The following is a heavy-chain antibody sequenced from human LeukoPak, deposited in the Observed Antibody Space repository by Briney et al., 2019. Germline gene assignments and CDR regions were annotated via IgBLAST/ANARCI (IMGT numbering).Heavy chain of an antibody. CDR1: GFIFINYG. J-gene: IGHJ4*02. V-gene: IGHV3-23*01. CDR3: ARGYDFWSGYSFDY. D-gene: IGHD3-3*01. Sequence: SGGSLRLSCAASGFIFINYGMSWVRQAPGKGLERVSAISGSTGSTYYADSVKGRFTISRDNPKNTLYLQMNSLRGEDTAVYYCARGYDFWSGYSFDYWGQGALLTVSS. CDR2: ISGSTGST.